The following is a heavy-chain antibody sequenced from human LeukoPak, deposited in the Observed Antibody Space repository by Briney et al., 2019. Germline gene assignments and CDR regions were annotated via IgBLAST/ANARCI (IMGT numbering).Heavy chain of an antibody. J-gene: IGHJ4*02. CDR2: INPSGGST. Sequence: WASVKVSCKASGYTFTSYYMHWVRQAPGQGLEWMGIINPSGGSTNYAQKLQGRVTMTTDTSTSTAYMELRGLRSDDTAVYYCARTGSTLYSSGTDYWGQGTLVTVSS. V-gene: IGHV1-46*01. D-gene: IGHD6-19*01. CDR3: ARTGSTLYSSGTDY. CDR1: GYTFTSYY.